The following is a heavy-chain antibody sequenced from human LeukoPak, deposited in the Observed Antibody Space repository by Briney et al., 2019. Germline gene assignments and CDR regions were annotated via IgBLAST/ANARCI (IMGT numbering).Heavy chain of an antibody. CDR3: DRISVINNV. D-gene: IGHD3-22*01. CDR2: INSDESST. Sequence: GGSLRLSCAASGFTFTSYWMHWVRQAPGRGLVWVSRINSDESSTSYTDSVKGRFTISRDNAKNTLYLQMNSLRAADTAMYYCDRISVINNVWGKGTTVTVSS. CDR1: GFTFTSYW. V-gene: IGHV3-74*03. J-gene: IGHJ6*04.